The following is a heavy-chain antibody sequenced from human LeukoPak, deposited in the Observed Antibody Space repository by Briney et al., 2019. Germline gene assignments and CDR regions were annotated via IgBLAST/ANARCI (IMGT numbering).Heavy chain of an antibody. CDR3: ARATSVVVTAALDY. Sequence: GGSLRLSCAASGFTFDDYGMSWVRQAPGKGLEWVSGINWNGGSTGYADSVKGRFTISRDNAKNSLYLQMNSLRAEDTALYYCARATSVVVTAALDYWGQGTLVTVSS. D-gene: IGHD2-21*02. CDR1: GFTFDDYG. CDR2: INWNGGST. V-gene: IGHV3-20*04. J-gene: IGHJ4*02.